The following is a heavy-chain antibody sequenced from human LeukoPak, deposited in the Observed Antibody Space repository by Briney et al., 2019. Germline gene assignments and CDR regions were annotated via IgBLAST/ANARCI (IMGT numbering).Heavy chain of an antibody. CDR1: GFTFSSYG. V-gene: IGHV3-33*01. Sequence: QAGRSLRLSCAASGFTFSSYGMHWVRQAPGKGLEWVAVIWYDGSNKYYADFVKGRFTISRDNSKNTLYLQMNSLRAEDTAVYYCARGDDDFWSGFDYWGQGTLVTVSS. CDR2: IWYDGSNK. D-gene: IGHD3-3*01. J-gene: IGHJ4*02. CDR3: ARGDDDFWSGFDY.